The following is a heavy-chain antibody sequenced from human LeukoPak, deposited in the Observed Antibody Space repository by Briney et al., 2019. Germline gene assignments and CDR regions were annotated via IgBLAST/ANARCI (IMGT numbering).Heavy chain of an antibody. CDR3: AAGGDTAKGALY. CDR1: GASISGTDYY. Sequence: ASETLCVTCTVSGASISGTDYYWTWTRHHPGEGLEWLGFIHFSGTIYYNPSLRSRLIISADTGKNQMSLKLSSMTAADTAVYYCAAGGDTAKGALYWGEGTQVTVSS. J-gene: IGHJ4*02. D-gene: IGHD5-18*01. CDR2: IHFSGTI. V-gene: IGHV4-31*03.